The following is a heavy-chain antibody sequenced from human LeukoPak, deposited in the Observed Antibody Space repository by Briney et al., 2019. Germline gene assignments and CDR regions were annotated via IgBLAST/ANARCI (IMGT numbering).Heavy chain of an antibody. CDR3: ARDRGVTLFYYGLGV. CDR1: GFTFKNHE. V-gene: IGHV3-48*03. J-gene: IGHJ6*02. CDR2: ISSSGATI. D-gene: IGHD2-21*02. Sequence: PGGSQRLFCGASGFTFKNHEMNWVRQAAGEGLVLVSYISSSGATIYYADSVKGRFTISSDNAKNSLYLQMNSLRVQYTAVYYCARDRGVTLFYYGLGVWGQGTTVTVSS.